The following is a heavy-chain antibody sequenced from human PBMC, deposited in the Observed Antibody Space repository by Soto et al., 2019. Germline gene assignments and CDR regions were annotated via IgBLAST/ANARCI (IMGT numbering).Heavy chain of an antibody. V-gene: IGHV1-18*01. Sequence: GASVKVSCKASGYTFTSYGISWVRQAPGQGLEWMGWISAYNGNTNYAQKLQGRVTMTTDTSTSTAYMELRSLRSDDTAVYYCARDRYDILTGYYDPHIMDVWGKGTTVTVSS. CDR3: ARDRYDILTGYYDPHIMDV. D-gene: IGHD3-9*01. J-gene: IGHJ6*04. CDR1: GYTFTSYG. CDR2: ISAYNGNT.